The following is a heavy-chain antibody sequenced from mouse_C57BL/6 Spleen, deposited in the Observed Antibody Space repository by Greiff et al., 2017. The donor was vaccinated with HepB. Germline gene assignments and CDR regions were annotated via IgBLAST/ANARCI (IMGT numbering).Heavy chain of an antibody. CDR1: GYAFSSYW. Sequence: QVQLKQSGAELVKPGASVKISCKASGYAFSSYWMNWVKQRPGKGLEWIGQIYPGDGDTNYNGKFKGKATLTADKSSSTAYMQLSSLTSEDSAVYFCAREYGNPYWYFDVWGTGTTVTVSS. V-gene: IGHV1-80*01. CDR2: IYPGDGDT. J-gene: IGHJ1*03. D-gene: IGHD2-10*02. CDR3: AREYGNPYWYFDV.